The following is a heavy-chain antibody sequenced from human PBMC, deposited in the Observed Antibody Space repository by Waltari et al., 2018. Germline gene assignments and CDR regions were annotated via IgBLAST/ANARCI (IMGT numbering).Heavy chain of an antibody. D-gene: IGHD6-19*01. CDR1: GGTFSSYA. CDR3: ARDGGGGWYAFDY. Sequence: QVQLVQSGAEVKKPGSSVKVSCKASGGTFSSYAISWVRQAPGQGLEWMGGIFPILGIANYAQKFQGRVTITADESTSTAYMGLSSLRSEDTAVYYCARDGGGGWYAFDYWGQGTLVTVSS. V-gene: IGHV1-69*04. CDR2: IFPILGIA. J-gene: IGHJ4*02.